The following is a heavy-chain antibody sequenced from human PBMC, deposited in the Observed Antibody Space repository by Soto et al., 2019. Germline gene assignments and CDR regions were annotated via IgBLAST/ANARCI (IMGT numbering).Heavy chain of an antibody. D-gene: IGHD3-10*01. J-gene: IGHJ4*02. V-gene: IGHV3-49*03. CDR1: GFTFGDYA. Sequence: GGSLRLSCTASGFTFGDYAMSWFRQAPGKGLEWVGFIRSKAYGGTTEYAASVNGRFTISRDDSKSIAYLQMNSLKTEDTAVYYCTRDLITMVRGVIGYWGQGTLVTVSS. CDR3: TRDLITMVRGVIGY. CDR2: IRSKAYGGTT.